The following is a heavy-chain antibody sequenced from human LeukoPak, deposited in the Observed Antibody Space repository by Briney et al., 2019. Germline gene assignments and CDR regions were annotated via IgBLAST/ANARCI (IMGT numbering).Heavy chain of an antibody. CDR1: EFTFRTYS. D-gene: IGHD2-2*02. V-gene: IGHV3-21*01. CDR2: ISSISSYI. J-gene: IGHJ3*02. Sequence: GGSLRLSCAASEFTFRTYSMNWVRQAPGKGQEWVSSISSISSYIYYADSVKGRFTISRDNAKNSLYLQMNSLRAEDTAVYYCARDDDCSSTSCYRVNAFDIWGQGTMVTVSS. CDR3: ARDDDCSSTSCYRVNAFDI.